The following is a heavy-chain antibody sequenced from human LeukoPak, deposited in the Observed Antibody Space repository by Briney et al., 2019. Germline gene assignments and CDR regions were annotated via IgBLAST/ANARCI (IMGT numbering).Heavy chain of an antibody. CDR1: GDSISSGTYY. J-gene: IGHJ6*03. D-gene: IGHD6-13*01. V-gene: IGHV4-61*02. Sequence: PSETLSLTCTISGDSISSGTYYWSWIRQPAGKGLEWVGRIFTSGSTNYNPSLKSRVTISVDTSKNQFSLKLNSVTAADTAVYYCARQRQQLVWGAVYYYYYMDVWGKGTTVTISS. CDR2: IFTSGST. CDR3: ARQRQQLVWGAVYYYYYMDV.